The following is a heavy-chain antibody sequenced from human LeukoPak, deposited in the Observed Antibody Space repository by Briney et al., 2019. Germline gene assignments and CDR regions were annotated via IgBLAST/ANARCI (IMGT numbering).Heavy chain of an antibody. CDR1: GGTFSSYA. D-gene: IGHD2-15*01. V-gene: IGHV1-69*06. CDR2: IIPIFGTA. CDR3: ARGKGAYCSGGSCYLFDP. J-gene: IGHJ5*02. Sequence: VASVKVSCKASGGTFSSYAIRWVRQAPGQGLEWMGGIIPIFGTANYAQKFQGRVTITADKSTSTAYMELSSLRSDDTAVYYCARGKGAYCSGGSCYLFDPWGQGTLVTVSS.